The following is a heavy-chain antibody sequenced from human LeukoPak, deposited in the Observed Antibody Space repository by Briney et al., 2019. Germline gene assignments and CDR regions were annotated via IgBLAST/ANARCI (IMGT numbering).Heavy chain of an antibody. CDR3: ARVGSYSGSYYRSRGDTNNWFDP. J-gene: IGHJ5*02. CDR1: GFTFSSYS. V-gene: IGHV4-38-2*01. Sequence: KTGGSLRLSCAASGFTFSSYSMNWVRQAPGKGLEWIGTIYHSGSTFYNPSLKSRVTISVDTSKNQFSLKLSSVTAADTAVYYCARVGSYSGSYYRSRGDTNNWFDPWGQGTLVTVSS. CDR2: IYHSGST. D-gene: IGHD1-26*01.